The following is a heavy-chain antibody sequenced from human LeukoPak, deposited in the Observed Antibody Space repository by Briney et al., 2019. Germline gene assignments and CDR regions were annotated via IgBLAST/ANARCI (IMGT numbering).Heavy chain of an antibody. V-gene: IGHV3-21*01. D-gene: IGHD5-18*01. J-gene: IGHJ3*02. Sequence: GGSLRLSCAASGFTFSSYSMNWVRQAPGEGLEWVSSISSSSTYIYYADSVKGRLTISRDNAKNSLYLQMNSLRAEDTAVYYCARSYGAFDIWGQGTMVTVSS. CDR3: ARSYGAFDI. CDR1: GFTFSSYS. CDR2: ISSSSTYI.